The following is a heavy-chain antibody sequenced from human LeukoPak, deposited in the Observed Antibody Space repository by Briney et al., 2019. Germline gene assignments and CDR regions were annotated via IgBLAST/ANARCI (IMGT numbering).Heavy chain of an antibody. CDR2: ISGDGGIT. CDR3: ARNTRDAFDT. J-gene: IGHJ3*02. Sequence: GGSLRLSCATSGFTFDHYAMHWVRQPPGNSLEWVSLISGDGGITYYADSVKGRFTISRDNSKNTLYLQMNSLRAEDTAVYYCARNTRDAFDTWGQGTMVTVSS. CDR1: GFTFDHYA. V-gene: IGHV3-43*02.